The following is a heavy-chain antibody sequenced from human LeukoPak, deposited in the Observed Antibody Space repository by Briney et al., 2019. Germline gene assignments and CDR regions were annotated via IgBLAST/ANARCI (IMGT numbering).Heavy chain of an antibody. J-gene: IGHJ4*02. Sequence: PSETLSLTCAVYGGSFSGYYWSWIRQPPGKGLEWIGEINHSGSTNYNPALKSRVTISVDKSKNQFSLKLSSVTAADTAVYYCARGYYGSGSFFDYWGQGTLVTVSS. CDR2: INHSGST. D-gene: IGHD3-10*01. CDR3: ARGYYGSGSFFDY. V-gene: IGHV4-34*01. CDR1: GGSFSGYY.